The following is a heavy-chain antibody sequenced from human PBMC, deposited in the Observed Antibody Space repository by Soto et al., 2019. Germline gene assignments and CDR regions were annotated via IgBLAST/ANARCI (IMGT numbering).Heavy chain of an antibody. CDR1: GGSFSGYY. CDR3: ARDKITGLFGY. V-gene: IGHV4-34*01. Sequence: QVQLQQWGAGLLKPSETLSLTCAVYGGSFSGYYWTWIRQPPGTGLEWIGEINHSGSTNYNPSLKSRVAISVDTSQNQFSLKMTSVPAADTAVYFCARDKITGLFGYWGEGTLVTVSS. CDR2: INHSGST. D-gene: IGHD2-8*02. J-gene: IGHJ4*02.